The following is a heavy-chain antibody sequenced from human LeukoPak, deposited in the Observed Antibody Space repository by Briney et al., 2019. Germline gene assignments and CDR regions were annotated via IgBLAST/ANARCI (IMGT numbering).Heavy chain of an antibody. Sequence: SETLSLTCTVSGGSIRSSYYYWGWIRQPPGKGLEWIGSIYDSGSTYYNPSLKSRVTISVDTSKNQFSLKLNSVTAADTAVYYCARALDYYDTSGYYPIHYYFYGMDVWGQGTTVTVSS. CDR2: IYDSGST. CDR1: GGSIRSSYYY. D-gene: IGHD3-22*01. CDR3: ARALDYYDTSGYYPIHYYFYGMDV. J-gene: IGHJ6*02. V-gene: IGHV4-39*01.